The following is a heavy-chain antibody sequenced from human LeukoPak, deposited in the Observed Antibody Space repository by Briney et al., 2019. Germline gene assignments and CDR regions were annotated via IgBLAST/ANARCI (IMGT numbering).Heavy chain of an antibody. CDR2: ISSSGSTI. D-gene: IGHD3-22*01. V-gene: IGHV3-11*04. Sequence: PGGSLRLSCAASGFTFSDYYMSWIRQAPGKGLEWVSYISSSGSTIYYADSVKGRFTISRDNAKNSLYLQMNSLRAEDTAVYYCASDYYDSSGHFDYWGQGTLVTVSS. CDR1: GFTFSDYY. J-gene: IGHJ4*02. CDR3: ASDYYDSSGHFDY.